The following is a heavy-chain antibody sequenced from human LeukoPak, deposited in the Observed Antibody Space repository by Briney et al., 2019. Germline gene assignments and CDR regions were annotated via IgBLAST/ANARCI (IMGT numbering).Heavy chain of an antibody. D-gene: IGHD6-6*01. CDR1: GFTFSSYG. Sequence: GGSLRLSCAASGFTFSSYGMHWVRQAPGKGLEWVAFIRYDGSNKYYADSVKGRFTISRDNSKNTPYLQMNSLRAEDTAVYYCAKDGGGSSLFDYWGQGTLVTVSS. V-gene: IGHV3-30*02. CDR2: IRYDGSNK. CDR3: AKDGGGSSLFDY. J-gene: IGHJ4*02.